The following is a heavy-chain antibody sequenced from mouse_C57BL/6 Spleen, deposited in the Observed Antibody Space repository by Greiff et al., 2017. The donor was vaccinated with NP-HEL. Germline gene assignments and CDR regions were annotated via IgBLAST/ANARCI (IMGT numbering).Heavy chain of an antibody. CDR2: IDPSDSYT. V-gene: IGHV1-59*01. Sequence: QVHVKQPGAELVRPGTSVKLSCKASGYTFTSYWMHWVKQRPGQGLEWIGVIDPSDSYTNYNQKFKGKATLTVDTSSSTAYMQLSSLTSEDSAVYYCARLSRSYYAMDYWGQGTSVTVSS. CDR3: ARLSRSYYAMDY. CDR1: GYTFTSYW. D-gene: IGHD1-1*01. J-gene: IGHJ4*01.